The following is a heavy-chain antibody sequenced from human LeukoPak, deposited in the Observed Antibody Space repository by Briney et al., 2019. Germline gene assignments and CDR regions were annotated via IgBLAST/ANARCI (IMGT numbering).Heavy chain of an antibody. D-gene: IGHD5-12*01. Sequence: SQTLSLTCAISGDSIYSNSVAWNWIRQSPSKGLEWQGRTYYMSKWYNDYEVSVKSRITINPDTSKNQFSLHLNSVTPEDTAVYFCGRWIRDQHYFDRWGQGTLVTVSS. V-gene: IGHV6-1*01. CDR2: TYYMSKWYN. CDR3: GRWIRDQHYFDR. J-gene: IGHJ5*02. CDR1: GDSIYSNSVA.